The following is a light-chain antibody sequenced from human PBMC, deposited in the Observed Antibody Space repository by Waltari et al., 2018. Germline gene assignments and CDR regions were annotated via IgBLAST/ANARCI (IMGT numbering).Light chain of an antibody. CDR1: SSDIGGYNR. Sequence: QSALTQPPSVSGSPGQSVTISCTGTSSDIGGYNRVSWYQQSPGTAPKLILYEVNFRPSGVPDRVSGSKSGYTASLTISGLQAEDEAQYYCSSYTSSGDTLIFGGGTDLTVL. J-gene: IGLJ2*01. V-gene: IGLV2-18*02. CDR3: SSYTSSGDTLI. CDR2: EVN.